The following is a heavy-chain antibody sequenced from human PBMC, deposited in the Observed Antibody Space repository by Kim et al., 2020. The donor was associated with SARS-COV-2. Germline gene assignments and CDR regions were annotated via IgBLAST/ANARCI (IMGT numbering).Heavy chain of an antibody. CDR1: RFTLSSYW. CDR2: IKRDGSST. D-gene: IGHD3-9*01. Sequence: GGSLRLSCAASRFTLSSYWMHWVRQGPGKGLVWVARIKRDGSSTTYADSVKGRFTISTDNAKNTLYLQMNSLRAEDTAVYYCARDGGYFIVYWGQGTLVSVSS. V-gene: IGHV3-74*01. J-gene: IGHJ4*02. CDR3: ARDGGYFIVY.